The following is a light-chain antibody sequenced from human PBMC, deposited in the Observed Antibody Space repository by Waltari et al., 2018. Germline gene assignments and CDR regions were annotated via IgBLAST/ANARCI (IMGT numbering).Light chain of an antibody. CDR1: QSISNW. CDR2: MAS. CDR3: QPYNTYPFT. V-gene: IGKV1-5*03. Sequence: DLQMTQSPSTLSASIGDRVPITCRASQSISNWLNWYQQIPGKAPKLLIYMASSLETGVPSRFRGSGAGTEFTLTISSLQPGDFATYYCQPYNTYPFTFGLGTKLESK. J-gene: IGKJ2*01.